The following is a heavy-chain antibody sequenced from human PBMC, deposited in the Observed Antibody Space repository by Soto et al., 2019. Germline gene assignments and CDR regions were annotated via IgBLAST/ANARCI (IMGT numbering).Heavy chain of an antibody. D-gene: IGHD3-16*02. Sequence: ETLSLTCTVFGGSIDDYYWSWIRQSPGKGLEWIGHISDRGSTDYNPSLKSRVTISVDRSKKQFSLKVTSVTAADTAVYYCARDRWTARANWFDPWGQGTLVTVSS. CDR2: ISDRGST. V-gene: IGHV4-59*01. J-gene: IGHJ5*02. CDR1: GGSIDDYY. CDR3: ARDRWTARANWFDP.